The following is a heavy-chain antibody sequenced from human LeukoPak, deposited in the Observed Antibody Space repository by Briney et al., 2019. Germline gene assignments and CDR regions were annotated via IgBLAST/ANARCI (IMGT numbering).Heavy chain of an antibody. V-gene: IGHV3-66*01. D-gene: IGHD2-15*01. Sequence: GGSLRLSCAASGFTVSSNYMSWVRQAPGKGLEWVSVSYSGGSTYYADSVKGRFTISRDNSKNTLYLQVNSLRAEDTAVYYCAREVGGSGRMDVWGQETTVTVSS. CDR2: SYSGGST. CDR3: AREVGGSGRMDV. J-gene: IGHJ6*02. CDR1: GFTVSSNY.